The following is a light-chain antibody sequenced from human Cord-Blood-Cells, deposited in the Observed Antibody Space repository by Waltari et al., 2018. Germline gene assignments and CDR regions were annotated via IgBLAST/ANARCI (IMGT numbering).Light chain of an antibody. Sequence: QSALTPPPSVPGSPAPSLPIPCPGTTSSVGSSHRVPSYQQHPGKAPKLMIYEVSKRPSGVSNRFSGSKSGNTASLTISGLQAEDEADYYCCSYAGSSTSVVFGGGTKLTVL. J-gene: IGLJ2*01. CDR1: TSSVGSSHR. CDR2: EVS. CDR3: CSYAGSSTSVV. V-gene: IGLV2-23*02.